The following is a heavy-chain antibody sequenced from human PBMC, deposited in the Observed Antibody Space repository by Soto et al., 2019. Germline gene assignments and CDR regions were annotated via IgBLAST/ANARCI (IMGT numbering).Heavy chain of an antibody. D-gene: IGHD3-22*01. CDR1: GGTFSSYA. CDR2: IIPIFGTA. J-gene: IGHJ4*02. Sequence: ASVKVSCKASGGTFSSYAISWVRQAPGQGLEWMGGIIPIFGTANYAQKFQGRVTITADESTSTAYVELSSLRSEDTAVYYCASHDSSGYYDIDYWGQGTLVTVSS. V-gene: IGHV1-69*13. CDR3: ASHDSSGYYDIDY.